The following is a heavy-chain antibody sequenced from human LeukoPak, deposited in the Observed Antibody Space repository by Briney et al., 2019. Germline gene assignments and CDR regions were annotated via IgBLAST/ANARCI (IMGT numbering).Heavy chain of an antibody. CDR1: GFTFSHFW. D-gene: IGHD2-15*01. CDR3: AKANVVAAMADWFDP. V-gene: IGHV3-23*01. Sequence: GGSLRLSCAASGFTFSHFWMSWVRQAPGKGLEWVSAISGSGGSTYYADSVKGRFTISRANSKNTLYLQMNSLRAEDTAVYYCAKANVVAAMADWFDPWGQGTLVTVSS. CDR2: ISGSGGST. J-gene: IGHJ5*02.